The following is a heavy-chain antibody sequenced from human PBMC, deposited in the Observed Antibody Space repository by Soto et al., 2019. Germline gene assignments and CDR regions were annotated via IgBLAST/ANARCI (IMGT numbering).Heavy chain of an antibody. CDR3: ARAPIVIMVVVVPYFFDS. J-gene: IGHJ4*02. Sequence: EVQLLESGGGWVQPGGSLRLSCAASGFTFSSYTMTWVRQAPGKGPEWVSSKSGNGESTKYADSVKGRFTSSRDNSKNTLYLQINSLSAEDTAVYYCARAPIVIMVVVVPYFFDSWGQGALVTVSS. D-gene: IGHD2-21*01. CDR1: GFTFSSYT. CDR2: KSGNGEST. V-gene: IGHV3-23*01.